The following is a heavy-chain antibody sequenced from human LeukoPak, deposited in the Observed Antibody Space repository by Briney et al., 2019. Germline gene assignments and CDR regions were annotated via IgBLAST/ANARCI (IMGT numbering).Heavy chain of an antibody. CDR2: IYYSGST. J-gene: IGHJ6*02. V-gene: IGHV4-59*01. D-gene: IGHD3-10*01. CDR3: ARVCGSGSYYYYYGMDV. CDR1: GGSISSYY. Sequence: SETLSLTCTVSGGSISSYYWSWIRQPPGKGLEWIGYIYYSGSTNYNPSLKSRVTISVDTSKNQFSLKLSSVTAADTAVYYCARVCGSGSYYYYYGMDVWSQGTTVTVSS.